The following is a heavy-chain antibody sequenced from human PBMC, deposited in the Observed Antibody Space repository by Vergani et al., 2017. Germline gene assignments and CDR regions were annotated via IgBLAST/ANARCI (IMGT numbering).Heavy chain of an antibody. CDR1: GGTFSSYT. V-gene: IGHV1-69*08. J-gene: IGHJ5*02. CDR2: IIPILGIA. Sequence: QVQLVQSGAEVKKPGSSVKVSCKASGGTFSSYTISWVRQAPGQGLEWMGRIIPILGIANYAQKFQGRVTITADKSTSTAYMELSSLRSEDTAVYYCARDHRYSDCSGGSCLVPWGQGTLVTVSS. D-gene: IGHD2-15*01. CDR3: ARDHRYSDCSGGSCLVP.